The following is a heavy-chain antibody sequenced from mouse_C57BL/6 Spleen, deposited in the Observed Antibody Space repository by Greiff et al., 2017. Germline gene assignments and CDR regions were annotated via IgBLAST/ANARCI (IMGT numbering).Heavy chain of an antibody. Sequence: VQLKESGTVLARPGASVKMSCKTSGYTFTSYWMHWGKQRPGQGLEWIGAIYPGNSDTSYNQKFKGKAKLTEDTSASTAYMELSSLTNEDSAGYYCTRGDLRDYAMDYWGQGTSVTVSS. CDR2: IYPGNSDT. CDR3: TRGDLRDYAMDY. V-gene: IGHV1-5*01. J-gene: IGHJ4*01. CDR1: GYTFTSYW. D-gene: IGHD1-1*01.